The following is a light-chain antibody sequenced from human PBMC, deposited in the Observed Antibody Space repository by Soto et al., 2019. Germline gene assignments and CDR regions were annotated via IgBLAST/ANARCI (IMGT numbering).Light chain of an antibody. Sequence: ETVMAQSPATLSVSPGDTATLSCRASQSVSRKVAWYQQKPGQAPRLLIHSASTRATGIPARFSGSGSGTEFTLTISGLQSEDFAVYYCQQYNNWPPWTFGQGTRWIS. CDR3: QQYNNWPPWT. CDR1: QSVSRK. CDR2: SAS. V-gene: IGKV3-15*01. J-gene: IGKJ1*01.